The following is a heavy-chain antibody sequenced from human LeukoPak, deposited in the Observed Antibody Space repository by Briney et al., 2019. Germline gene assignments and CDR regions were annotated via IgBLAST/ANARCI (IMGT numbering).Heavy chain of an antibody. V-gene: IGHV1-2*02. CDR3: ATDTITTAFDP. Sequence: ASVKVSSKASGYTFTGYYMHWVRQAPGQGLEWMGWINPNSGGTNYGQKFQGRVTMTRDTSISTAYMELSRLRSDDTAVYYCATDTITTAFDPWGQGTLVTVSS. D-gene: IGHD1-14*01. J-gene: IGHJ5*02. CDR1: GYTFTGYY. CDR2: INPNSGGT.